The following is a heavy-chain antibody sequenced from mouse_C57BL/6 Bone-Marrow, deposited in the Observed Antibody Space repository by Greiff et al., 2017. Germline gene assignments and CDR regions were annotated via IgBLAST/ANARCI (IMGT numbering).Heavy chain of an antibody. V-gene: IGHV2-5*01. Sequence: VKVVESGPGLVQPSQSLSITCTVSGFSLTSSGVHWVRQSPGKGLEWLGVIWRGGSTDYNAAFMSRLSITKDNSKSQVFFKMNSLQADDTAIYYCAKKERDYFYAMDYGGQGTSVTVSS. J-gene: IGHJ4*01. D-gene: IGHD1-1*01. CDR3: AKKERDYFYAMDY. CDR1: GFSLTSSG. CDR2: IWRGGST.